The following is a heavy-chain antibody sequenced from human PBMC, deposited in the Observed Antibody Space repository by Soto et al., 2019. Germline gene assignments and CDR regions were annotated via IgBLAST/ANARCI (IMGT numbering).Heavy chain of an antibody. D-gene: IGHD4-17*01. CDR3: ARAEDDYGDQDHFDL. J-gene: IGHJ4*02. V-gene: IGHV3-23*01. Sequence: EVQLLESGGGLVHPGGSLRLSCEASGFSFSSFAMSWVRQAPGKGLEWVSGIGGSGHSTYFADSVKGRFTISRDNAKNTLYLQMNSLRVEDTAVYYCARAEDDYGDQDHFDLWGQGTLVTVFS. CDR2: IGGSGHST. CDR1: GFSFSSFA.